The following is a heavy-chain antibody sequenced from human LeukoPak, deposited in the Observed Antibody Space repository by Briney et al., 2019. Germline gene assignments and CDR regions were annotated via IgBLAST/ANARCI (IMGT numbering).Heavy chain of an antibody. CDR3: ATTARRGTAPLDY. CDR2: IYPDASDT. V-gene: IGHV5-51*01. Sequence: GESLKISCRASGYSFTNYWIAWVRQMPGKGLEWMGIIYPDASDTRYSPSFQGQVTISADKSISTAYLQWSSLKASDTAMYYCATTARRGTAPLDYWGQGTLVIVSS. J-gene: IGHJ4*02. D-gene: IGHD6-6*01. CDR1: GYSFTNYW.